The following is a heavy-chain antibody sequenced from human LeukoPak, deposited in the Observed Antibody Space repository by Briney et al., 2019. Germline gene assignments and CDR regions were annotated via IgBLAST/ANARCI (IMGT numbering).Heavy chain of an antibody. D-gene: IGHD1-7*01. CDR3: ARGAWNYHLPSWFDP. V-gene: IGHV3-23*01. J-gene: IGHJ5*02. CDR1: GFTFSSYG. CDR2: INDRGGST. Sequence: PGGSLRLSCAASGFTFSSYGMSWVRQAPGKGLEWVSTINDRGGSTYYADSVKGRFTISRDNAKNSLYLQMNSLRAEDTAVYYCARGAWNYHLPSWFDPWGQGTLVTVSS.